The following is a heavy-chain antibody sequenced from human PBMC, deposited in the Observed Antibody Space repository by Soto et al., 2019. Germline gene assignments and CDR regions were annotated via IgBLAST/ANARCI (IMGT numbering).Heavy chain of an antibody. CDR3: AKDSAGPCDY. V-gene: IGHV3-30*18. Sequence: GGSLRLSCAASGFTFSSYGMHWVRQAPGKGLEWVAVISYDGSNKYYADSVKGRFTISRDNSKNTLYLQMNSLRAEDTAVYYCAKDSAGPCDYWGQGTLVTVSS. J-gene: IGHJ4*02. CDR2: ISYDGSNK. CDR1: GFTFSSYG.